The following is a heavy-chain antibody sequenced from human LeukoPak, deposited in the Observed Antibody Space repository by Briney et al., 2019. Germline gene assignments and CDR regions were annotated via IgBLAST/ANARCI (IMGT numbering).Heavy chain of an antibody. J-gene: IGHJ4*02. CDR3: AKPLSAVTPGC. CDR2: ISGSGGGT. CDR1: GFTFSSYA. Sequence: GGSLRLSCAASGFTFSSYAMSWVRQAPGKGLEWVSGISGSGGGTYHADAVKGRFTISKDNSKSTLYLQMNSLRAEDTAVYYCAKPLSAVTPGCWGQGTLVTVSS. V-gene: IGHV3-23*01. D-gene: IGHD4-17*01.